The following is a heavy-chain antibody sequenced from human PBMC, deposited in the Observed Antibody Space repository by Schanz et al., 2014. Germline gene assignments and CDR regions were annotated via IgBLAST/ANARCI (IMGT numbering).Heavy chain of an antibody. CDR2: TKAGGRDI. J-gene: IGHJ4*02. CDR1: GFTFSDSW. Sequence: EVQLVESGGGLVQPGGSLRLSCAASGFTFSDSWMHWVRQAPGKGLEWLTYTKAGGRDIHYADSVKGRFTISRDEVKHSVYLQMNSLKAEDTAVYYCAKYGTGKGVSFEYWGQGTLVTVSS. D-gene: IGHD1-26*01. CDR3: AKYGTGKGVSFEY. V-gene: IGHV3-48*01.